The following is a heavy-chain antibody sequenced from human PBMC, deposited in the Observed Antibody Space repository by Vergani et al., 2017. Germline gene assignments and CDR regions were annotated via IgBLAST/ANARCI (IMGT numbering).Heavy chain of an antibody. CDR3: AKLFDNDFWSGYFDY. CDR1: GFTFDDYA. V-gene: IGHV3-9*01. Sequence: EVQLVESGGGLVQPGRSLRLSCAASGFTFDDYAMHWVRQAPGKGLEWVSGISWNSGSTGYADSVKGRFTISRDNAKNSLYLQMNSLRAEDTAVYYCAKLFDNDFWSGYFDYWGQGTLVTVSS. D-gene: IGHD3-3*01. CDR2: ISWNSGST. J-gene: IGHJ4*02.